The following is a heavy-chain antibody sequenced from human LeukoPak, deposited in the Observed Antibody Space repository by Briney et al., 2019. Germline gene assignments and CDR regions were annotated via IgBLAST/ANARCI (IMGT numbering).Heavy chain of an antibody. CDR1: GFTFSDYY. V-gene: IGHV3-11*01. Sequence: GGSLRLSCAASGFTFSDYYMSCIRQAPGKGLEWVSYISSSGSTIYYADSVKGRFTISRDNAKNSLYLQMNSLRAEDTAVYYCATGASGYYYYYYMDVWGKGTTVTISS. D-gene: IGHD7-27*01. J-gene: IGHJ6*03. CDR2: ISSSGSTI. CDR3: ATGASGYYYYYYMDV.